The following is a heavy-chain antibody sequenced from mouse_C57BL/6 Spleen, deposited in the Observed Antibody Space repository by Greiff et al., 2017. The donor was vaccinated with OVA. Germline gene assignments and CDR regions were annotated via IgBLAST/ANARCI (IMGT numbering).Heavy chain of an antibody. CDR1: GFNIKDYY. D-gene: IGHD2-4*01. V-gene: IGHV14-1*01. J-gene: IGHJ2*01. CDR3: TRGYDSDAESDY. CDR2: IDPEDGDT. Sequence: VQLQQSGAELVRPGASVKLSCTASGFNIKDYYMHWVKQRPEQGLEWIGRIDPEDGDTEYAPKFPGKATMPADKSSNTAYLQLSSLTSDDTTVYYCTRGYDSDAESDYWGQGTTLTVSS.